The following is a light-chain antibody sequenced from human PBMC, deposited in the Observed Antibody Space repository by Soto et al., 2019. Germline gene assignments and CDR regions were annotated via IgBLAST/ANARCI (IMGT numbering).Light chain of an antibody. CDR3: QQANSFRSIT. V-gene: IGKV1D-12*01. Sequence: DIQMTQSPSSVSASVGDRVTITCRASQGISSWLARYQQKPGKAPKLLIYAASSLQSGVPSRFSGSGSGTDFTLTISSLQPEDFATYYCQQANSFRSITFGQGTRLEIK. CDR1: QGISSW. CDR2: AAS. J-gene: IGKJ5*01.